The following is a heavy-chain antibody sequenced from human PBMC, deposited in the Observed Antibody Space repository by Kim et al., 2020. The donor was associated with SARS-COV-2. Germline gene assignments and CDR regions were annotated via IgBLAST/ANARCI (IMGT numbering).Heavy chain of an antibody. V-gene: IGHV3-23*01. J-gene: IGHJ4*02. CDR3: AKDPAAYCGGDCYSSYYFDY. D-gene: IGHD2-21*02. CDR2: ISGSGGST. Sequence: GGSLRLSCAASGFTFSSYAMSWVRQAPGKGLEWVSAISGSGGSTYYADSVKGRFTISRDNSKNTLYLQMNSLRAEDTAVYYCAKDPAAYCGGDCYSSYYFDYWGQGTLVTVSS. CDR1: GFTFSSYA.